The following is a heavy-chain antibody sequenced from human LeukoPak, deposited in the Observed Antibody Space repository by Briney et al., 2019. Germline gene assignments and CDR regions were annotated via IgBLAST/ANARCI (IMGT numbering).Heavy chain of an antibody. J-gene: IGHJ4*02. CDR1: GGSFSGYY. D-gene: IGHD3-10*01. CDR3: ARGRIHYYGSGSPFDY. V-gene: IGHV4-34*01. Sequence: SEALSLTCAVYGGSFSGYYWSWIRQPPGKGLEWSGEINHSGSTNYNPSLKSRVTISVDTSKNQFSLKLSSVTAADTAVYYCARGRIHYYGSGSPFDYWGQGTLVTVSS. CDR2: INHSGST.